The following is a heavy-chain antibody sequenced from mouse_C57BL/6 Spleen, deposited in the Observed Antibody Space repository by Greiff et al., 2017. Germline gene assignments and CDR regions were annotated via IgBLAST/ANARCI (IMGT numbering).Heavy chain of an antibody. Sequence: VKLVESGAELVKPGASVKISCKASGYAFSSYWMNWVKQRPGKGLEWIGQIYPGDGDTNYNGKFKGKATLTADKSSSTAYMQLSSLTSEDSAFYICARGYYGSRGMDYWGQGTSVTVSS. J-gene: IGHJ4*01. CDR2: IYPGDGDT. D-gene: IGHD1-1*01. V-gene: IGHV1-80*01. CDR1: GYAFSSYW. CDR3: ARGYYGSRGMDY.